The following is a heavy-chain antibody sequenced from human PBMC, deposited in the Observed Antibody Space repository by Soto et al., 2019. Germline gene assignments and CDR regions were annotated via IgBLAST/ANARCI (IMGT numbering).Heavy chain of an antibody. CDR3: AKSLRPSAVTTYYFDY. J-gene: IGHJ4*02. CDR1: GLTFSRYA. CDR2: INPSGDIT. V-gene: IGHV3-23*01. Sequence: EEQLLESGGGLVQPGGSLRLSCAASGLTFSRYAMRWVRQAPGKGLEWVAIINPSGDITYYGDSVKGRFTISRDNSKNTLSLQMNSLRAEDTAVYYCAKSLRPSAVTTYYFDYRGQGTLVTVSS. D-gene: IGHD4-17*01.